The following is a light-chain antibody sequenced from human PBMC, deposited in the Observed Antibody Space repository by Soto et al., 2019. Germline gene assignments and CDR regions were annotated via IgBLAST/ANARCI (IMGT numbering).Light chain of an antibody. J-gene: IGKJ5*01. CDR1: QSVSSSS. CDR3: QQSSNWPPIP. CDR2: DTY. Sequence: ENVLTQSVGTLSLSPGERATPFCTAIQSVSSSSLAWYQQNPGQAHRLLIYDTYTRATGIPDRFSGSGSGTEFTLTIRRLQSEDFAVCYGQQSSNWPPIPVGQLARRALK. V-gene: IGKV3D-20*02.